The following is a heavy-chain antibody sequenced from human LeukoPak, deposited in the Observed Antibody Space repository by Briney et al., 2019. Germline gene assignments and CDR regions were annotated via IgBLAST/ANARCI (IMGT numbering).Heavy chain of an antibody. CDR3: AKDLASGSCGFEAFDI. CDR1: GFTFSSYG. D-gene: IGHD1-26*01. V-gene: IGHV3-30*02. CDR2: IRYDGSNK. J-gene: IGHJ3*02. Sequence: GGSLRLSCVASGFTFSSYGMHWVRQAPGKGLEWVAFIRYDGSNKYYADSVKGRFTISRDNSKNTLYLQMNSLRAEDTAVYYCAKDLASGSCGFEAFDIWGQGTMVTVSS.